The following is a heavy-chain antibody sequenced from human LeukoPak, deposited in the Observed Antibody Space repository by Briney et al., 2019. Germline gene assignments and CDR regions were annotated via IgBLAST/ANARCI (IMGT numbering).Heavy chain of an antibody. CDR3: AKDDRWLQFCC. CDR2: IKQDGSEK. V-gene: IGHV3-7*03. CDR1: GFTFSSYG. Sequence: GGSLRLSCAASGFTFSSYGISWVRQAPGKGLEWVANIKQDGSEKYYVGSVKGRFTISRDNAKNSLYLQMNSLRAEDTAVYYCAKDDRWLQFCCWGQGTLVTVSA. D-gene: IGHD5-24*01. J-gene: IGHJ4*02.